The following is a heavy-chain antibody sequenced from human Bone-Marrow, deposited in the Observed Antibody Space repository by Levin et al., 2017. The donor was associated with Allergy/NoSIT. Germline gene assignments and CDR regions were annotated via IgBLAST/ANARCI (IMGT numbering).Heavy chain of an antibody. D-gene: IGHD1-26*01. Sequence: PGGSLRLSCAASGFSFSDYWMSWVRQAPGKGLEWVANINEDGSEKYYVDSVKGRFTYSRDNAKNSLYLEMNSLRAEDTAVYYCVRNLPGGRYWGQGTLVTVSS. J-gene: IGHJ4*02. CDR3: VRNLPGGRY. CDR1: GFSFSDYW. V-gene: IGHV3-7*01. CDR2: INEDGSEK.